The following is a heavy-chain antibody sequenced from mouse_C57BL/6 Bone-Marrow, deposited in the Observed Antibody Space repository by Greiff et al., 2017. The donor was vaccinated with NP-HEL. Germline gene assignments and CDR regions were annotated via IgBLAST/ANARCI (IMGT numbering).Heavy chain of an antibody. J-gene: IGHJ2*01. V-gene: IGHV14-4*01. CDR1: GFNFNDDY. CDR2: IDPENGDT. Sequence: EVKLVESGAELVRPGASVKLSCTASGFNFNDDYMHWVKQRPEQGLEWIGWIDPENGDTEYASKFPGKATIAVNTSSNTAYLQLSSVTAEDTAVYYCTTDGNYFAYWGQGTTLTVSS. CDR3: TTDGNYFAY. D-gene: IGHD2-1*01.